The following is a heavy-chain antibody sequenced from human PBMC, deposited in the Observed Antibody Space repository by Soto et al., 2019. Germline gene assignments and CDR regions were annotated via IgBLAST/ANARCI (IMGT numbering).Heavy chain of an antibody. Sequence: PGESLKISCKGSGYSFTSYWIAWVRQMPGKGLEWMGIIYLSDSDTRYSPSFQGRVTISAGKSISTAYLQWSSLKASDTAMYYCARYSSGWPYYFDYWGQGTLVTVSS. CDR2: IYLSDSDT. CDR3: ARYSSGWPYYFDY. J-gene: IGHJ4*02. V-gene: IGHV5-51*01. CDR1: GYSFTSYW. D-gene: IGHD6-19*01.